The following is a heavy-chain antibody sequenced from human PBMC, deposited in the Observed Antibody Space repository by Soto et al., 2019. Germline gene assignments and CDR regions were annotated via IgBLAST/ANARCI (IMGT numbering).Heavy chain of an antibody. CDR3: ATLIFGVEY. CDR1: GFTFSAYA. V-gene: IGHV3-23*01. D-gene: IGHD3-3*01. Sequence: EVQLLESGGGLVQPGGSLRLSCAASGFTFSAYAMSWVRQAPGKGLEWVSAISGTSPSTYYADSVQGRFSISPDSSRKTLFLHMNTLRAEDTAVYCCATLIFGVEYWGQGTLVTVSS. CDR2: ISGTSPST. J-gene: IGHJ4*02.